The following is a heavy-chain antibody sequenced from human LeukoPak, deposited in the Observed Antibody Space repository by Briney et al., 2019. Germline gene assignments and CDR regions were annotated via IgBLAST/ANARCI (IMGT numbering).Heavy chain of an antibody. CDR2: IRSKSYGGTS. J-gene: IGHJ4*02. CDR3: SRDFWRFGLDF. CDR1: GFTFSSYA. D-gene: IGHD3-10*01. Sequence: GGSLRLSCAASGFTFSSYAMSWVRQAPGKGLEWVAFIRSKSYGGTSEYAASVRGRFTVSRDDSKSIAYLQMESLKTEDTAVYYCSRDFWRFGLDFWGQGTPVTVSS. V-gene: IGHV3-49*04.